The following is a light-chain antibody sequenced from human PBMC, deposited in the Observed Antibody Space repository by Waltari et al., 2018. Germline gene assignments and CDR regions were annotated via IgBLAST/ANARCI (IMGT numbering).Light chain of an antibody. CDR3: QSFDSSLSGVV. J-gene: IGLJ2*01. CDR1: TSNIGALYG. V-gene: IGLV1-40*01. Sequence: QSVLTQPPSVSGAPGQRVTISCTGTTSNIGALYGVHWYQKLPGTAPHLLIYSNNNRPSGVPDRFSGSRSGTSASLAITGLQAEDEAHYYCQSFDSSLSGVVFGGGTKLTVL. CDR2: SNN.